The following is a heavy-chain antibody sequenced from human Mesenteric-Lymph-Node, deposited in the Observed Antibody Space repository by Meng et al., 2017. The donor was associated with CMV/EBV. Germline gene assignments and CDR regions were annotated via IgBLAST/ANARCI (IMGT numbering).Heavy chain of an antibody. CDR2: IYYSGNT. D-gene: IGHD6-13*01. CDR1: GGSVHSGGYY. CDR3: ARATGHYSSSWVFDS. V-gene: IGHV4-31*02. Sequence: SGGSVHSGGYYWSWIRQHPGKGLEWIGFIYYSGNTYCDPSLKSRLAISVDRSKNQFSLKLTSVTAADTAVYYCARATGHYSSSWVFDSWGQGTLVTVSS. J-gene: IGHJ4*02.